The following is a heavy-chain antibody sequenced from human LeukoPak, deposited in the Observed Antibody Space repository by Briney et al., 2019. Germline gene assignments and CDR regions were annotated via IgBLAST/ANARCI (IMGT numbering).Heavy chain of an antibody. CDR3: AIITVSGNAFDI. D-gene: IGHD1-14*01. Sequence: ASVKVSCKVSGYTLTELSMHWVRQAPGKGLEWMGGFDPEDGGTIYAQKFQGRVTMTEDTSTDTAYMELSSLRSEDTAVYYCAIITVSGNAFDIWGQGTMVTVSS. V-gene: IGHV1-24*01. CDR1: GYTLTELS. CDR2: FDPEDGGT. J-gene: IGHJ3*02.